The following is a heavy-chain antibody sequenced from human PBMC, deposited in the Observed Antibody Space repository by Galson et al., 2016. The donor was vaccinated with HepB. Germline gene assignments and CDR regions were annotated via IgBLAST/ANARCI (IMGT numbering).Heavy chain of an antibody. J-gene: IGHJ3*01. V-gene: IGHV3-23*01. CDR2: ISGSGGTT. Sequence: SLRLSCAASGFTFSSYALSWVRQAPGKGLEWVSVISGSGGTTYYADSVKGRFTISRDNSKNALYLQMNSLRAEDTAVYYCARVGDNNNWYLGDAFDVWGQGTVVTVSS. CDR3: ARVGDNNNWYLGDAFDV. D-gene: IGHD6-13*01. CDR1: GFTFSSYA.